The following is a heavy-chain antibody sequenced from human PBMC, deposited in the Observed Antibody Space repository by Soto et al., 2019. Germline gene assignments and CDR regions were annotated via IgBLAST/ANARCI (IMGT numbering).Heavy chain of an antibody. V-gene: IGHV4-59*08. Sequence: SEMMSLTCTIPGGSISSYYWSWIRQPPGKGLEWIGYIYYSGNTSYNPSLKSRVTISLDTSKNQFSLKLSSVTAADTAVYYCARRRVSLDYWGQGTLVTVSS. CDR3: ARRRVSLDY. J-gene: IGHJ4*02. D-gene: IGHD3-16*02. CDR1: GGSISSYY. CDR2: IYYSGNT.